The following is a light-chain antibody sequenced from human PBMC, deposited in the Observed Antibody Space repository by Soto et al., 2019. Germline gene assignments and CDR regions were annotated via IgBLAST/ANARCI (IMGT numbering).Light chain of an antibody. CDR3: QQYSSWPFT. J-gene: IGKJ3*01. CDR2: GAS. CDR1: QSVSNN. Sequence: EIVLTQSPATLSVFPGEKATLPCGASQSVSNNLARYHQKPGQAPRPLIYGASTRATGVPARFSGSGSGTEFTLTISSLQSEDSAIYYCQQYSSWPFTFGPGTKVDIK. V-gene: IGKV3-15*01.